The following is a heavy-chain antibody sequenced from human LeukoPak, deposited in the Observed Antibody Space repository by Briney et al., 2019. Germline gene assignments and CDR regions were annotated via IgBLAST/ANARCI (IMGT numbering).Heavy chain of an antibody. D-gene: IGHD3-22*01. CDR3: ARTPFKTPYSYDSGGYFLDY. Sequence: SETLSLTCAVSGYSISDGYHWGWIRQPPGKGLEWIGSIYLDGTTYYNSSLKSRITMSVDTSKNQSSLKLNSVTAADTAVYYCARTPFKTPYSYDSGGYFLDYWGQGTLVTVSS. V-gene: IGHV4-38-2*01. CDR1: GYSISDGYH. CDR2: IYLDGTT. J-gene: IGHJ4*02.